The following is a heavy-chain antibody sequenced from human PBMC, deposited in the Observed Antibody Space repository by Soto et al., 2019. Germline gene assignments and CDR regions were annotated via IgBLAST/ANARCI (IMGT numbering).Heavy chain of an antibody. CDR3: ARDSLTGYYYYGMDV. J-gene: IGHJ6*02. CDR2: ISSSGSTI. CDR1: GFTFSSYE. Sequence: TGGSLRLSCAASGFTFSSYEMNWVRQAPGKGLEWVSYISSSGSTIYYADSVKGRFTISRDNAKNSLYLQMNSLRAEDTAVYYCARDSLTGYYYYGMDVWGQGTTVTVSS. V-gene: IGHV3-48*03. D-gene: IGHD3-9*01.